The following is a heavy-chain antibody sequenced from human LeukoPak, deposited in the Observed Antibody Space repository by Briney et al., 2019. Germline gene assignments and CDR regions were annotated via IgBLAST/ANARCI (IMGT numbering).Heavy chain of an antibody. CDR1: GFPFSSYG. V-gene: IGHV3-30*18. J-gene: IGHJ4*02. CDR3: AKDIRMRSPRCSSVNCFQYCFDY. D-gene: IGHD2-2*01. CDR2: ISYDGSNK. Sequence: GGSLRLSCAASGFPFSSYGMHWVRQAPGKGLEWVAVISYDGSNKYYADSVKGRFTISRDNSKNTLYLQMNSLRAEDTAVYYCAKDIRMRSPRCSSVNCFQYCFDYWGQGTLVTVSS.